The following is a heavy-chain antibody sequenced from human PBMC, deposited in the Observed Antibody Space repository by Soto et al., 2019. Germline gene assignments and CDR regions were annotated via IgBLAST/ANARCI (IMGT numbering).Heavy chain of an antibody. CDR1: GFTFSSYA. D-gene: IGHD2-15*01. J-gene: IGHJ4*02. Sequence: GGSLRLSCAASGFTFSSYAMSWVRQAPGKGLEWVSAISGSGGSTYYADSVKGRFTISRDNSKNTLYLQMNSLRAEDTALYHCVRDKGRLTPYSIHYSGQAPLVSVSS. V-gene: IGHV3-23*01. CDR3: VRDKGRLTPYSIHY. CDR2: ISGSGGST.